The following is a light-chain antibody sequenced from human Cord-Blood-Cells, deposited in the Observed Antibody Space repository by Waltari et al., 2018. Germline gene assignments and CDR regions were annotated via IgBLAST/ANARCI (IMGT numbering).Light chain of an antibody. V-gene: IGLV2-14*01. Sequence: QSALTQPASAPGSPGSSIPLPRTATRSVRGGYTYVSWYQQHPGKAPKLMFYDVSNRPSGVSNRFSGSKSGNTASLTISGLQAEDEADYYCSSYTSSSTVVFGGGTKLTVL. CDR3: SSYTSSSTVV. CDR1: RSVRGGYTY. J-gene: IGLJ2*01. CDR2: DVS.